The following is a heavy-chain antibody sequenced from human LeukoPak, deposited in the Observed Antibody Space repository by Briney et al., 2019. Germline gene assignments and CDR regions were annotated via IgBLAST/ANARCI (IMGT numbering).Heavy chain of an antibody. CDR1: GYTFTAYF. V-gene: IGHV1-2*02. CDR3: ARDPNAFDI. CDR2: INPNSGDT. J-gene: IGHJ3*02. Sequence: ASVKVSCKASGYTFTAYFIHWVRQAPGQGLEWMGWINPNSGDTNYAQNFQGRVTMTRDTSISTAYMDLCGLRSDDTAVYYCARDPNAFDIWGQGTMVTVSS.